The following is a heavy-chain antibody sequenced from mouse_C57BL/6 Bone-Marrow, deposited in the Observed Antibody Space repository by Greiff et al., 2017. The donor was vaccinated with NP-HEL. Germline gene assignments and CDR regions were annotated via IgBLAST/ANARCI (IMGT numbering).Heavy chain of an antibody. J-gene: IGHJ3*01. V-gene: IGHV1-82*01. CDR3: ARYHGSSPSWFAD. CDR1: GYAFSSSW. Sequence: QVQLKQSGPELVKPGASVKISCKASGYAFSSSWMNWVKQRPGKGLEWIGRIYPGDGDTNYNGKFKGKATLTADKSSSTAYMQLSSLTSEDSAVYCWARYHGSSPSWFADWGQGTLVTVSA. D-gene: IGHD1-1*01. CDR2: IYPGDGDT.